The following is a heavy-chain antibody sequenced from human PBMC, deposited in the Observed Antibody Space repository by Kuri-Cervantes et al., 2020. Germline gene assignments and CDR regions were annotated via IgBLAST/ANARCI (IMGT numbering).Heavy chain of an antibody. J-gene: IGHJ6*02. CDR1: GGSISSGSYY. Sequence: SETLSLTCTVSGGSISSGSYYWSWIRQPAGKGLEWIGRIYTSGSTNYNPSLKSRVTISVDTSKNQFSLKLSSVTAADTAVYYCARFRSTDDYGDYGTNPYYYYGMDVWGQGTTVTVSS. CDR3: ARFRSTDDYGDYGTNPYYYYGMDV. V-gene: IGHV4-61*02. CDR2: IYTSGST. D-gene: IGHD4-17*01.